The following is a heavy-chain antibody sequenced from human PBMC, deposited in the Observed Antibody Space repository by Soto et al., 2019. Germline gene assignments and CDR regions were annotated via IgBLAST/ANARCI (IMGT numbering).Heavy chain of an antibody. CDR3: AKDQPGVAARFDY. CDR1: GFTFNNYA. CDR2: ISGSGSST. J-gene: IGHJ4*02. V-gene: IGHV3-23*01. D-gene: IGHD6-13*01. Sequence: QSGGSLRLSCAASGFTFNNYAMSWVRQAPGKGLEWVSSISGSGSSTYYADSVKGRFTISRDNSKNTLYLQLNTLRAEDTAIYYCAKDQPGVAARFDYWGQGTLVTASS.